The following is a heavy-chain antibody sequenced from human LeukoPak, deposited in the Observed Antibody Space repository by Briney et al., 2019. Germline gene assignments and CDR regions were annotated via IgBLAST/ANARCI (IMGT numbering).Heavy chain of an antibody. CDR2: ISYDGSNK. J-gene: IGHJ4*02. Sequence: GGSLRLSCAASGFTFSSYAMHWVRQAPGKGLEWVAVISYDGSNKYYADSVKGRFTISRDNSKNTLYLQMNSLRAEDTAVYYCAKLGEMATILFWGQGTLVTVSS. CDR1: GFTFSSYA. CDR3: AKLGEMATILF. D-gene: IGHD5-24*01. V-gene: IGHV3-30*04.